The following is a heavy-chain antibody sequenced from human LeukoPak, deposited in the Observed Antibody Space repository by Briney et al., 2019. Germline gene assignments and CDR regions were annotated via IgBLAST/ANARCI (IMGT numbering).Heavy chain of an antibody. D-gene: IGHD2-8*02. Sequence: GGSLRLSCAASGFTFSSYSMNWVRQAPGKGLEWVSSISSSSSYIYYADSVKGRFPISRDNAKNSLYLQMNSLRTEDTAVYYCARELGTDYFDYWGQGTLVTVSS. CDR1: GFTFSSYS. CDR2: ISSSSSYI. V-gene: IGHV3-21*01. CDR3: ARELGTDYFDY. J-gene: IGHJ4*02.